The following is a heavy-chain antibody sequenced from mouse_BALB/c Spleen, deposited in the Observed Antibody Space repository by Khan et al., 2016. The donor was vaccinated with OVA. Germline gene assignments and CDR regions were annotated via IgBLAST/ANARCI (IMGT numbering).Heavy chain of an antibody. J-gene: IGHJ4*01. CDR3: ARAKYYGSSLYAMDY. D-gene: IGHD1-1*01. V-gene: IGHV1S41*01. Sequence: DLVKPGASVKLSCKASGYTFTSYWINWIKQRPGQGLEWIGRIGPGSGSTSYNEMFTGKATLTVDTTSSPAYIQLSSLSSEDSAVYVCARAKYYGSSLYAMDYWGQGTSVTVSS. CDR1: GYTFTSYW. CDR2: IGPGSGST.